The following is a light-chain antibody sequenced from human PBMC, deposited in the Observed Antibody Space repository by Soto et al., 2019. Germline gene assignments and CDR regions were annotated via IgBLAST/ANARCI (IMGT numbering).Light chain of an antibody. CDR1: QTISSW. CDR2: KAS. V-gene: IGKV1-5*03. Sequence: DIQMTQSPSSLSASIGDRVTITCRASQTISSWLAWYQQKPGEVPKLLIYKASVLESGVPSRFSGSGSGTEFTLTISRLQPEDVATYYCQHWSFGQGTKVDIK. J-gene: IGKJ1*01. CDR3: QHWS.